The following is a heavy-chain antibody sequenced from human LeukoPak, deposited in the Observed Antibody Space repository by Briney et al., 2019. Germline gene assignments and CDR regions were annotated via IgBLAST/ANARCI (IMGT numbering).Heavy chain of an antibody. CDR3: AREDGSASYYNNWFDP. J-gene: IGHJ5*02. CDR1: GFTFRFYG. V-gene: IGHV3-33*01. Sequence: GRSLILSCAASGFTFRFYGMQWVRQAPGKGLEWVAVIWSDGSNKYYADSVKGRFTISRDNSKNTLYLQMNSLRAEDTAVYYCAREDGSASYYNNWFDPWGQGTLVTVSS. CDR2: IWSDGSNK. D-gene: IGHD3-10*01.